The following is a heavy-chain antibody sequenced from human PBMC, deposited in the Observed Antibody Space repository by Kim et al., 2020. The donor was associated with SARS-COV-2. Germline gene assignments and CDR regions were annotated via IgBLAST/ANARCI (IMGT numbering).Heavy chain of an antibody. CDR1: GGSISSGGYS. Sequence: SETLSLTCAVSGGSISSGGYSWSWIRQPPGKGLEWIGYIYHSGSTYYNPSLKSRVTISVDRSKNQFSLKLSSVNAADTAGYYCARVVGPRYCSGGSCYSNWFDPWGQGTLVTVSS. D-gene: IGHD2-15*01. CDR3: ARVVGPRYCSGGSCYSNWFDP. J-gene: IGHJ5*02. CDR2: IYHSGST. V-gene: IGHV4-30-2*01.